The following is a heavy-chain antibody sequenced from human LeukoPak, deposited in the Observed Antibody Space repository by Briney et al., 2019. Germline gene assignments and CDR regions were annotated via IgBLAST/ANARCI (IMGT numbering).Heavy chain of an antibody. D-gene: IGHD3-10*01. CDR1: GFTVSSNY. V-gene: IGHV3-53*01. Sequence: GGSLRLSCAASGFTVSSNYMSWVRQAPGKGLEWVSVIYSGGSTYYADSVKGRFTISRDKSKNTLYLQMNSLRAEDTAVYYCARLTYYYGSEDDAFDIWGQGTMVTVSS. J-gene: IGHJ3*02. CDR3: ARLTYYYGSEDDAFDI. CDR2: IYSGGST.